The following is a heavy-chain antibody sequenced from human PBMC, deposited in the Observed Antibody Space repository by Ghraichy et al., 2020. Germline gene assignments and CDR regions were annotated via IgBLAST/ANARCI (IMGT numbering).Heavy chain of an antibody. J-gene: IGHJ4*02. V-gene: IGHV3-7*05. Sequence: GGSLRLSCAASGFTFSNYWMSWVRQAPGKGLEWVANIDQGGTDKKYVDSVKGRFTISRDNAKSSLFLQMNSLRVEDTAVYYCARDSHFAYAAGWDDWGQGTLVIVSS. CDR3: ARDSHFAYAAGWDD. CDR2: IDQGGTDK. D-gene: IGHD2-15*01. CDR1: GFTFSNYW.